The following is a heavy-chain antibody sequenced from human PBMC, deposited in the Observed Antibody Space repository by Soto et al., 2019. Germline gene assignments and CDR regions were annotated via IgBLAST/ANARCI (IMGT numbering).Heavy chain of an antibody. J-gene: IGHJ4*02. CDR3: ARIGSSSWSFDY. CDR1: GFSLSTSGMC. V-gene: IGHV2-70*11. D-gene: IGHD6-13*01. CDR2: IDWDDDK. Sequence: GSGPTLVNPTQTLTLTCTFSGFSLSTSGMCVSWIRQPPGKALEWLARIDWDDDKYYSTSLKTRLTISKDTSKNQVVLTMTNMDPVDTATYYCARIGSSSWSFDYWGQGTLVTVSS.